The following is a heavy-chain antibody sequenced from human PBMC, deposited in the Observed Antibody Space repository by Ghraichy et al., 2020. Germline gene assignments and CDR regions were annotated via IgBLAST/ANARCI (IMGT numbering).Heavy chain of an antibody. V-gene: IGHV3-23*01. D-gene: IGHD1-26*01. CDR1: GFTFSSYA. CDR3: AKRLGSSGSYRSFDY. CDR2: ISGSGGST. Sequence: GGSLRLSCAASGFTFSSYAMSWVRQAPGKGLEWVSAISGSGGSTYYADSVKGWFTISRDNSKNTLSLQMNSLRAEDTAVYYCAKRLGSSGSYRSFDYCGQGTLVTVSS. J-gene: IGHJ4*02.